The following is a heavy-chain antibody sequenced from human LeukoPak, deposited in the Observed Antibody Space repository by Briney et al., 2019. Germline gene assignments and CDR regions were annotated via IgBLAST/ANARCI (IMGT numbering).Heavy chain of an antibody. CDR3: LRYRSSTSCDYYYGMDV. CDR2: IYYSGST. CDR1: GGSISSYY. D-gene: IGHD2-2*01. Sequence: SETLSLTCTVSGGSISSYYWSWIRQPPGKGLEWIGYIYYSGSTNYNPSLKSRVTISVDTSKNQFSLKLSSVTAADSAVYYCLRYRSSTSCDYYYGMDVWGQGTTVIVSS. V-gene: IGHV4-59*12. J-gene: IGHJ6*02.